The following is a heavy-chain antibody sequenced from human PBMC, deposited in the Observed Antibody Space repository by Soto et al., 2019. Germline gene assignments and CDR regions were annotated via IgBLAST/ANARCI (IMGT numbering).Heavy chain of an antibody. D-gene: IGHD5-18*01. CDR2: INADYGNT. J-gene: IGHJ6*02. V-gene: IGHV1-18*01. CDR3: ARCIQGDYYYGMDV. Sequence: QAQLVQSGAEVRKPGASVKVSCKASGYTFYSHSISWVRQAPGQGLEWMGRINADYGNTQYAQKFRGRVTMTPDTSTTTVYMERTNLRSDDTAVYYCARCIQGDYYYGMDVWGQGTTVTVSS. CDR1: GYTFYSHS.